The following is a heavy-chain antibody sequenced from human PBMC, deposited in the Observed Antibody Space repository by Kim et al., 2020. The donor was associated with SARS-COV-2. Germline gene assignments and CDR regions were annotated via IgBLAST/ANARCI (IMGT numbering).Heavy chain of an antibody. V-gene: IGHV4-39*01. D-gene: IGHD6-6*01. J-gene: IGHJ6*03. CDR1: GGSISSSSYY. Sequence: SETLSLTCTVSGGSISSSSYYWGWIRQPPGKGLEWIGSIYYSGSTYYNPSLKSRVTISVDTSKNQFSLKLSSVTAADTAVYYCARLPGLGQLAGNYMDVWGKGTTVTVSS. CDR2: IYYSGST. CDR3: ARLPGLGQLAGNYMDV.